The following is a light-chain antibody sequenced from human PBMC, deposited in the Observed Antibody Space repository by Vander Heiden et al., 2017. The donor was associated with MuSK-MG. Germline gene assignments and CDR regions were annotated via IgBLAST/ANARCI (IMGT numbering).Light chain of an antibody. V-gene: IGKV1-27*01. CDR2: AAS. J-gene: IGKJ4*01. CDR3: HMYNTPPPLT. CDR1: QGSRVY. Sequence: DIEMTHYPSFLSASVRDRVPITCRATQGSRVYFSWYQQKPVRVPELLIYAASTLQSGVPSRFSGSGSGTDFTLTISNLQPEDVATYYCHMYNTPPPLTFGGGTKVEIK.